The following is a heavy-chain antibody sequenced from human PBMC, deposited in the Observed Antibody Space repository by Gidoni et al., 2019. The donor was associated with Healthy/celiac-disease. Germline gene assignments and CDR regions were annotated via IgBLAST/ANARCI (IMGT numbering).Heavy chain of an antibody. J-gene: IGHJ6*02. CDR3: AKDKSTYYDFWSGYSYYGMDV. CDR1: GFTFSSDA. D-gene: IGHD3-3*01. CDR2: ISGSGGST. Sequence: EVQLLESGGGLVQPGGSLRLSCAASGFTFSSDAMSWVRQAPGKGLGGVSAISGSGGSTYYADSVKGRFTISRDNSKNTLYLQMNSLRAEDTAVYYCAKDKSTYYDFWSGYSYYGMDVWGQGTTVTVSS. V-gene: IGHV3-23*01.